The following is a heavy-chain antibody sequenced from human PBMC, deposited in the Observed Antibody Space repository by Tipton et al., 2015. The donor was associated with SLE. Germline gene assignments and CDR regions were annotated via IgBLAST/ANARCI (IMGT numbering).Heavy chain of an antibody. V-gene: IGHV4-31*03. CDR1: GGSISSGGYY. Sequence: TLSLTCTVSGGSISSGGYYWSWIRQHPGKGLEWIGYIYYSGSTYYHPSLKSRVTISVDTSKNQFSLKLSSVTAADTAVYYCARPHRPYSSPSFDYWGQGTLVTVSS. J-gene: IGHJ4*02. D-gene: IGHD6-6*01. CDR3: ARPHRPYSSPSFDY. CDR2: IYYSGST.